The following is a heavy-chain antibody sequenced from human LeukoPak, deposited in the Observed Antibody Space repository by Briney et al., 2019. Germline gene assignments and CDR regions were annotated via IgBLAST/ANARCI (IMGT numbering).Heavy chain of an antibody. Sequence: PSETLSLTCAVYGGSFSGYYWNWIRQPPGKGLEWIGEINHGSTNYNPSLKSRVTISVDTSKNQLSLKLSSVTAADTAVYYCAIGYSSSLNWFDPWGQGTLVTVSS. V-gene: IGHV4-34*01. CDR2: INHGST. CDR1: GGSFSGYY. J-gene: IGHJ5*02. D-gene: IGHD6-13*01. CDR3: AIGYSSSLNWFDP.